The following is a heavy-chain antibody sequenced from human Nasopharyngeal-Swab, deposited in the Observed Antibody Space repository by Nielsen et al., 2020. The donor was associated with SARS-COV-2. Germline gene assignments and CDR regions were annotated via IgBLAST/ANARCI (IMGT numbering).Heavy chain of an antibody. V-gene: IGHV3-21*01. J-gene: IGHJ4*02. D-gene: IGHD1-26*01. Sequence: GESLKISYTASGFTFSSYSMNWVRQAPGKGLEWVSSISSSGSYKHCADSVKGRFTISRDNARNSLYLQMNSLRAEDTAVYYCARDRIVGATDFDYWGQGTLVTVSS. CDR3: ARDRIVGATDFDY. CDR2: ISSSGSYK. CDR1: GFTFSSYS.